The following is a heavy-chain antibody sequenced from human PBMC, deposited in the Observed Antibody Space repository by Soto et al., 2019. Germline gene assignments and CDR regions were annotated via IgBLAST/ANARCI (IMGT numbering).Heavy chain of an antibody. CDR3: VAVGTFFGVVIIWAARDVFDI. D-gene: IGHD3-3*01. CDR1: GFTFSSYA. J-gene: IGHJ3*02. V-gene: IGHV3-64D*08. Sequence: GGSLRLSCSASGFTFSSYAMHWVRQAPGKGLEYVSAISSNGGSTYYADSVKGRFTISRDNSKNTLYLQISSLSAEDTTVYYCVAVGTFFGVVIIWAARDVFDIWGKGTMVTVSS. CDR2: ISSNGGST.